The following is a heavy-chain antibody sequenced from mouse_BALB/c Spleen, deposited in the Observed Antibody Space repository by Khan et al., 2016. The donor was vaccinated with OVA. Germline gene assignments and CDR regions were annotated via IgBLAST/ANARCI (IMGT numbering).Heavy chain of an antibody. V-gene: IGHV1-76*01. CDR3: ARAKACFHLDH. D-gene: IGHD3-2*02. J-gene: IGHJ2*01. Sequence: VQLVESGAELVRPGASVKLSCKTSGYIFTSYWIHWVKQSPGQGLEWIARIYPGTDNSYYTEKFKDKATLTAEKSSSTAYMQLSSLKSEDSDVYFCARAKACFHLDHWGKGTTLTV. CDR2: IYPGTDNS. CDR1: GYIFTSYW.